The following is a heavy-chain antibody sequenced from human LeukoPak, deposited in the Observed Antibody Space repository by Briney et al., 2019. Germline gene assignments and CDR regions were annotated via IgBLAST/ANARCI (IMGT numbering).Heavy chain of an antibody. Sequence: LSGGSLRLSCAASGFTFDDYTMHWVRQAPGKGLEWVSLISWEGGSTYYADSVKGRFTISRDNGKSSLYLQMNSLRTEDTALYYCAKDAMRGSGYLDYWGQGTLVTVSS. CDR3: AKDAMRGSGYLDY. J-gene: IGHJ4*02. V-gene: IGHV3-43*01. CDR1: GFTFDDYT. D-gene: IGHD2-15*01. CDR2: ISWEGGST.